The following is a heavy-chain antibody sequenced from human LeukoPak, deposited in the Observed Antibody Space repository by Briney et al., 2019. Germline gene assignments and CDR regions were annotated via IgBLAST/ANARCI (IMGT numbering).Heavy chain of an antibody. CDR3: AKDRTTYYDFWSGYYSGGFDY. V-gene: IGHV3-23*01. Sequence: GGSLRLSCAASGFTFSSYAMGWVRQAPGKGLEWVSAISGSGDSTYYADSVKGRFTISRDNSKNTLYLQMNSLRAEDTAVYYCAKDRTTYYDFWSGYYSGGFDYWGQGTLVTVSS. D-gene: IGHD3-3*01. CDR1: GFTFSSYA. J-gene: IGHJ4*02. CDR2: ISGSGDST.